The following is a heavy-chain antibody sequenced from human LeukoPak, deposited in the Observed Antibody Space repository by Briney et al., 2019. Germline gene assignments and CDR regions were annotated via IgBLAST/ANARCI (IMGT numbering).Heavy chain of an antibody. J-gene: IGHJ4*02. Sequence: SETLSLTCTVSGGSISSGGYYWSWIRQPPGKGLEWIGYIYHSGSTYYNPSLKSRVTISVDRSKNRFSLKLSSVTAADTAVYYCARHGGYSGYDFDYWGQGTLVTVSS. V-gene: IGHV4-30-2*01. CDR2: IYHSGST. CDR1: GGSISSGGYY. D-gene: IGHD5-12*01. CDR3: ARHGGYSGYDFDY.